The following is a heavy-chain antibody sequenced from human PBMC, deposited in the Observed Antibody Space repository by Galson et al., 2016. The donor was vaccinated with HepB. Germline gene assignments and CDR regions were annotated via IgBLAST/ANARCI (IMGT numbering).Heavy chain of an antibody. J-gene: IGHJ4*02. CDR2: ISHDGANK. CDR3: AKVSDYHDSSGLFDY. V-gene: IGHV3-30*18. D-gene: IGHD3-22*01. Sequence: SLRLSCAVRGFTFENYGMHWVRQAPGKGPEWLSLISHDGANKYYADSVKGRFTISRDNSENTLYLQMNSLRPEDTAVYYCAKVSDYHDSSGLFDYWGQGTQVTVSS. CDR1: GFTFENYG.